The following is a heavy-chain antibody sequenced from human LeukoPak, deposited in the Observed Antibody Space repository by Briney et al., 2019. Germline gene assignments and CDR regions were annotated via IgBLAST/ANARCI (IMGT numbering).Heavy chain of an antibody. CDR1: GGFISSSNW. CDR3: AKSNGYGLIDY. CDR2: IYHSGST. V-gene: IGHV4-4*02. D-gene: IGHD5-12*01. Sequence: PSGTLSLTCAVSGGFISSSNWWTWVRQPPGKGLEWIGEIYHSGSTNYNPSLKSRVTISVDKSKNQFSLKLSSVTAADTAMYYCAKSNGYGLIDYWGQGTLVTVSS. J-gene: IGHJ4*02.